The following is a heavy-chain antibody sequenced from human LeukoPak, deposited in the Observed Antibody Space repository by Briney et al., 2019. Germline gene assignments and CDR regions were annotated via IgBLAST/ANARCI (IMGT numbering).Heavy chain of an antibody. J-gene: IGHJ4*02. CDR3: ARASQGRHYYGSGTTFDY. CDR2: IYYSGST. D-gene: IGHD3-10*01. CDR1: GGSFSSYY. Sequence: SETLSLTCTVSGGSFSSYYWSWIRQPPGKGLEWIGYIYYSGSTNYNPSLKSRVTISVDTSKNQFSLKLSSVTAADTAVYYCARASQGRHYYGSGTTFDYWGQGTLVTVSS. V-gene: IGHV4-59*01.